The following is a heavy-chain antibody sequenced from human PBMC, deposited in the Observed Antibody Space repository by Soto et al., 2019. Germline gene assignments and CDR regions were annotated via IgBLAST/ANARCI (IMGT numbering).Heavy chain of an antibody. CDR3: ARGHLAVVPVASWFYYMDV. Sequence: ASVKVSCKASGYTFTNYAVHWVRQAPGQRLEWMGWINAGNGNTRFSQNLQGRVTITRDTSARTVFMELSSLRSEDTAVYYCARGHLAVVPVASWFYYMDVWGKGTTVTVSS. CDR2: INAGNGNT. J-gene: IGHJ6*03. CDR1: GYTFTNYA. D-gene: IGHD2-2*01. V-gene: IGHV1-3*01.